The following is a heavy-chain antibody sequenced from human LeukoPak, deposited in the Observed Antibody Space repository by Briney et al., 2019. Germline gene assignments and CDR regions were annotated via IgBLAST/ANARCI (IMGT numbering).Heavy chain of an antibody. V-gene: IGHV3-49*04. Sequence: GGSLRLSCTASGFTFGDYAMSWVRQAPGKGLEWVGFIRSKAYGGTTEYAASVKGRFTISRDDSQSIAYLQMNSLKTEDTAVYYCTREASPFTHYFDYWGQGTLVTVSS. CDR1: GFTFGDYA. CDR3: TREASPFTHYFDY. D-gene: IGHD2/OR15-2a*01. CDR2: IRSKAYGGTT. J-gene: IGHJ4*02.